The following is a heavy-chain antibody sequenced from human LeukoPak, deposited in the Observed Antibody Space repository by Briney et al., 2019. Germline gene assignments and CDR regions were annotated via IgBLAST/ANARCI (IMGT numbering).Heavy chain of an antibody. CDR1: GFTFSSYA. CDR2: ISSNGGST. V-gene: IGHV3-64D*06. J-gene: IGHJ4*02. CDR3: VKDRRYYYGSGSYYNNYFDN. Sequence: PGGSLRLSCSASGFTFSSYAMHWVRQAPGKGLEYVSAISSNGGSTYYADSVKGRFTISRDNSKNTLYLQMSSLRAEDTAVYYCVKDRRYYYGSGSYYNNYFDNWGQGTLVTVSS. D-gene: IGHD3-10*01.